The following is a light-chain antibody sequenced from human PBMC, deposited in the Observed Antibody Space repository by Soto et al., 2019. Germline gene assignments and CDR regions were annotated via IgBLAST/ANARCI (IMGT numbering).Light chain of an antibody. Sequence: DIQMTQSPSTVSGSVGDRVTITCRASQTISSWLAWYQQKPGKAPKLLIYKASTLKSGVPSRFSGSGSGTEFTLTISSLQPDDFATYYCQHYNSNSEAFGQGTKVDIK. J-gene: IGKJ1*01. CDR3: QHYNSNSEA. V-gene: IGKV1-5*03. CDR1: QTISSW. CDR2: KAS.